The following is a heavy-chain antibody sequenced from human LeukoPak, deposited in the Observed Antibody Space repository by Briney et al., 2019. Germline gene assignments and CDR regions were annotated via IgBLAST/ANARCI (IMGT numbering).Heavy chain of an antibody. V-gene: IGHV3-30*02. CDR1: GFTFSSYG. CDR3: AKDPLGYCTSASCRYLDS. Sequence: GGSLRLSCAASGFTFSSYGMHWVRQAPGKGLEWMAFIWYDGSKPFHADSVKGRFTISRDNSKNTLYLQMNSLRAEDTAVFYCAKDPLGYCTSASCRYLDSWGQGTLVTVSS. D-gene: IGHD2-2*01. J-gene: IGHJ5*01. CDR2: IWYDGSKP.